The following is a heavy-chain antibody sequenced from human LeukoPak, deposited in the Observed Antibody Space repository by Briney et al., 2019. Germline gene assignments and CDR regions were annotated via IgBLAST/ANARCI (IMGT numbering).Heavy chain of an antibody. CDR1: GGSFSSYY. D-gene: IGHD5-24*01. V-gene: IGHV4-4*07. Sequence: ETLSLTCTVSGGSFSSYYWSWIRQPAGKGLEWIGRIYTSGSTNHNSSLKSRVTMSVDTSKNQVSLKLSSVTAADTAVYYCATGDGYNSFDYWGQGTLVTVSS. CDR2: IYTSGST. J-gene: IGHJ4*02. CDR3: ATGDGYNSFDY.